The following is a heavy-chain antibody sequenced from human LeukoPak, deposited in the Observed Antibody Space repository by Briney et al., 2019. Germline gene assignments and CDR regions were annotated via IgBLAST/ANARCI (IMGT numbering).Heavy chain of an antibody. J-gene: IGHJ5*02. CDR3: ATDGAGFDT. Sequence: GGPLRLSCAASGFTFNDYYMSWLRQAPGKGLEWLSYINIGGTNTHYADSVKGRFTISRDNAKKSLYLEMNNRRAEDTAVYYCATDGAGFDTWGQGVLVTVSS. V-gene: IGHV3-11*01. CDR1: GFTFNDYY. CDR2: INIGGTNT.